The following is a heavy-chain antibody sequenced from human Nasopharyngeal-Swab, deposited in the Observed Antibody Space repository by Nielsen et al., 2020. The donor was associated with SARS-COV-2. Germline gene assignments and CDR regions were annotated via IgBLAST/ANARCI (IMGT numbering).Heavy chain of an antibody. CDR3: ARDPMMCRSTSCAFDH. D-gene: IGHD2-2*01. Sequence: ASVKVSCKASGFTFTNYYIHWVRQAPGQGLEWMAIINPSGCSPTYAQRFQGRVTMTWDPSTGTVYMEISSLRFDDTAVYYCARDPMMCRSTSCAFDHWGQGTLVTVSS. CDR2: INPSGCSP. CDR1: GFTFTNYY. J-gene: IGHJ4*02. V-gene: IGHV1-46*01.